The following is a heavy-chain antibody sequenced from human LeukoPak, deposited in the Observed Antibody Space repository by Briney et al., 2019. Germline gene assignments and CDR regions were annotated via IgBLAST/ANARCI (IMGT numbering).Heavy chain of an antibody. J-gene: IGHJ4*02. Sequence: GGSLRLSCAASGFTFSSYGMHWVRQAPGKGLEWVAVISYDGSNKYYADSVKGRFTISRDNSKNTLYLQMNSQRAEDTAVYYCAKDKDYGGNSQCDYWGQGTLVTVSS. CDR2: ISYDGSNK. D-gene: IGHD4-23*01. CDR1: GFTFSSYG. V-gene: IGHV3-30*18. CDR3: AKDKDYGGNSQCDY.